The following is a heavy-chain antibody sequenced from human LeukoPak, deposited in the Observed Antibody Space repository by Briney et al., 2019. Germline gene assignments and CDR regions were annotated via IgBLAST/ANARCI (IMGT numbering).Heavy chain of an antibody. D-gene: IGHD3-10*01. Sequence: GESLKISCKGSGYSFTSYWIGWVRQMPGKGLEWMGIIYPGDSDTRYSPSFQGQVTISADKSISTAYLQWSSLKASDTAMYYCARPMVRGVIPDAFDIRGQGTMVTVSS. CDR1: GYSFTSYW. J-gene: IGHJ3*02. CDR3: ARPMVRGVIPDAFDI. CDR2: IYPGDSDT. V-gene: IGHV5-51*01.